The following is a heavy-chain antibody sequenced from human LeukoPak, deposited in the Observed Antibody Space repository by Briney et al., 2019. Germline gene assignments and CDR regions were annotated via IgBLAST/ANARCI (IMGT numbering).Heavy chain of an antibody. D-gene: IGHD5-18*01. J-gene: IGHJ6*03. CDR1: GFTFSGSA. Sequence: PGGSLRLSCAASGFTFSGSAMHWVRQASGKGLEWVGRIRSKANSYATEYAASVKGRFTISRDDSKNTAYLQMNSLKTEDTAVYYCTRYRAMVDSGDYYYMDVWGKGTTVTVSS. V-gene: IGHV3-73*01. CDR2: IRSKANSYAT. CDR3: TRYRAMVDSGDYYYMDV.